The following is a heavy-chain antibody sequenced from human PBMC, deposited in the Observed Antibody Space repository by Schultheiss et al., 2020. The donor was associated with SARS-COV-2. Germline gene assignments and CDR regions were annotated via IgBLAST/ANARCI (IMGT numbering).Heavy chain of an antibody. CDR3: ARGEYSRSSNYDYGMDV. Sequence: SETLSLTCAVYGGSFSGYYWSWIRQPPGKGLEWIGEINHSGSTNYNPSLKSRVTISVDTSKNKFSLKLSSVTAADTAVYYCARGEYSRSSNYDYGMDVWGQGTTVTVSS. CDR1: GGSFSGYY. D-gene: IGHD6-6*01. V-gene: IGHV4-34*01. CDR2: INHSGST. J-gene: IGHJ6*02.